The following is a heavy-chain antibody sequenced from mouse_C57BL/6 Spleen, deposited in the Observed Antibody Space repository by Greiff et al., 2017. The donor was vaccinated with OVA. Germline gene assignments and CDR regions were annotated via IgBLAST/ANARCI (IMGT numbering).Heavy chain of an antibody. V-gene: IGHV3-6*01. CDR3: ARGADGYYWYFDV. D-gene: IGHD2-3*01. J-gene: IGHJ1*03. CDR2: ISYDGSN. Sequence: EVKLQESGPGLVKPSQSLSLTCSVTGYSITSGYYWNWIRQFPGNKLEWMAYISYDGSNNYNPSLKNRISITRDTSKNQFFLKLNSVTTEDTATYYCARGADGYYWYFDVWGTGTTVTVSS. CDR1: GYSITSGYY.